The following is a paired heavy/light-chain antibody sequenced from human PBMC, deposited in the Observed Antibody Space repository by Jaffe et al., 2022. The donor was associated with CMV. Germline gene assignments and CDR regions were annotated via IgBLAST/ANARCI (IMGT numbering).Light chain of an antibody. CDR1: QSVSSY. Sequence: EIVMTQSPATLSVSPGERATLSCRASQSVSSYLAWYQQKPGQAPRLLIYDASTRATGIPARFSGSGSGTEFTLTISSLQSEDFAVYYCQQYNNWPPWTFGQGTKVEIK. CDR2: DAS. J-gene: IGKJ1*01. V-gene: IGKV3-15*01. CDR3: QQYNNWPPWT.
Heavy chain of an antibody. V-gene: IGHV4-39*01. Sequence: QLQLQGSGPGLVKPSETLSLTCTVSGGSISSSSYYWGWIRQPPGKGLEWIGSIYYSGNTYYNPSLKSRVTISVDTSKNQFSLKLSSVTAADTAVYYCARQPHITIFGVVTSPSWFDPWGQGTLVTVSS. J-gene: IGHJ5*02. CDR1: GGSISSSSYY. CDR2: IYYSGNT. D-gene: IGHD3-3*01. CDR3: ARQPHITIFGVVTSPSWFDP.